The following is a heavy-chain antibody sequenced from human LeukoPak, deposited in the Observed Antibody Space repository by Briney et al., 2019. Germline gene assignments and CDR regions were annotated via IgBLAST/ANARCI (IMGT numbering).Heavy chain of an antibody. Sequence: SETLSLTCTVSGGSISSSSYYWGWIRQPPGKGLEWIGSIYYSGSTYYNPSLKSRVTISVDTSKNQFSLKLRSVTAADTAVYYCARCGSSWPYYYYYMDVWGKGTTVTVSS. J-gene: IGHJ6*03. CDR1: GGSISSSSYY. CDR3: ARCGSSWPYYYYYMDV. CDR2: IYYSGST. V-gene: IGHV4-39*07. D-gene: IGHD6-13*01.